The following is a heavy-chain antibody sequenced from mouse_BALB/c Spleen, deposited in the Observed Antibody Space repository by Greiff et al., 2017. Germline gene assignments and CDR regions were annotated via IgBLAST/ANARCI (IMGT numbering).Heavy chain of an antibody. CDR2: ISNLAYSI. Sequence: EVKLMESGGGLVQPGGSRKLSCAASGFTFSDYGMAWVRQAPGKGPEWVAFISNLAYSIYYADTVTGRFTISRENAKNTLYLEMSSLRSEDTAMYYCAREYGNYWYFDVWGAGTTVTVSS. CDR1: GFTFSDYG. CDR3: AREYGNYWYFDV. J-gene: IGHJ1*01. D-gene: IGHD2-10*02. V-gene: IGHV5-15*02.